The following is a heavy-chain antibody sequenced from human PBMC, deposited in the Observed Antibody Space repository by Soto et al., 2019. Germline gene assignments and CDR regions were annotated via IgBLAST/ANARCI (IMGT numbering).Heavy chain of an antibody. CDR2: ISYDGSNK. J-gene: IGHJ4*02. D-gene: IGHD2-2*01. Sequence: PGGSLRLSCAASGFTFSSYAMHWVRQAPGKGLEWVAVISYDGSNKYYADSVKGRFTISRDNSKNTPYLQMNSLRADDTAVYYCSRGPSSLTRFDYWGQGTLVTVSS. CDR3: SRGPSSLTRFDY. V-gene: IGHV3-30-3*01. CDR1: GFTFSSYA.